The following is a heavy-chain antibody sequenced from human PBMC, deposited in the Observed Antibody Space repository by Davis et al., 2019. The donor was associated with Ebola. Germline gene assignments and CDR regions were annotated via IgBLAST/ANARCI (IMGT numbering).Heavy chain of an antibody. CDR3: SRNFFDSSASGN. CDR1: GFTFSSHT. CDR2: INPDGSFT. J-gene: IGHJ4*02. Sequence: GESLKISCAASGFTFSSHTMSWVRQAPGKWLVWVSRINPDGSFTDYADSVKGRFSISRDSTSNTLYLQMNGLRAEDTAVYYCSRNFFDSSASGNWGQGTLVTVSS. D-gene: IGHD3-22*01. V-gene: IGHV3-74*01.